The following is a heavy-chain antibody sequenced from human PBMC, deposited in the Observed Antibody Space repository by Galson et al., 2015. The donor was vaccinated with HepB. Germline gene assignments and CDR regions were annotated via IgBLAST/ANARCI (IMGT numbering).Heavy chain of an antibody. D-gene: IGHD3-3*01. CDR1: GGSISSSSYY. CDR3: AREEYYDFWSGYWANWFDP. Sequence: ETLSLTCTVSGGSISSSSYYWGWIRQPPGKGLEWIGSIYYSGSTYYNPSLKSRVTISVDTSKNQFSLKLSSVTAADTAVYYCAREEYYDFWSGYWANWFDPWGQGTLVTVSS. CDR2: IYYSGST. J-gene: IGHJ5*02. V-gene: IGHV4-39*07.